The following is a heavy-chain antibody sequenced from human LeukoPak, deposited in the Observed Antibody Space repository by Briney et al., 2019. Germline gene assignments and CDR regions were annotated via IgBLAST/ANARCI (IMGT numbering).Heavy chain of an antibody. J-gene: IGHJ4*02. Sequence: GRSLRLSCAASGSTFSSYAMHWVRQAPGKGLEWVAVISYDGSNKYYADSVKGRFTISRDNSKNALYLQMNSLRAEDTAVYYCARDGRGYDSSGYYYVDYWGQGTLVTVSS. CDR3: ARDGRGYDSSGYYYVDY. CDR1: GSTFSSYA. D-gene: IGHD3-22*01. CDR2: ISYDGSNK. V-gene: IGHV3-30*01.